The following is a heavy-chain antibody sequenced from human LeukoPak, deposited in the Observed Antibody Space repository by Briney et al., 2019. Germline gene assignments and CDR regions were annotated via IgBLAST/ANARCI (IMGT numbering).Heavy chain of an antibody. Sequence: SETLSLTCTVSGGSISSSSYYWGWIRQPLGKGLEWIGSIYYSGSTYYNPSLKSRVTISVDTSKNQFSLKLSSVTAADTAVYYCARSYPNPYSYGSGIDYWGQGTLVTVSS. J-gene: IGHJ4*02. CDR3: ARSYPNPYSYGSGIDY. CDR1: GGSISSSSYY. V-gene: IGHV4-39*07. CDR2: IYYSGST. D-gene: IGHD5-18*01.